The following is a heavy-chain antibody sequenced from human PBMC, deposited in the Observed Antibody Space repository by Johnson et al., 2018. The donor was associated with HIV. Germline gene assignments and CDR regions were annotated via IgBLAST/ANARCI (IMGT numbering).Heavy chain of an antibody. CDR1: GFTFSSYW. Sequence: VQLVESGGGVVQPGRSLRLSCAASGFTFSSYWMSWVRQAPGKGLEWVANIKQDGSEKYYVDSVKGRFTISRDNAKNSLYLQMNSLRAEDTAVYYCARGDYYDSSGYFSDAFDIWGQGTMVTVSS. CDR2: IKQDGSEK. V-gene: IGHV3-7*01. CDR3: ARGDYYDSSGYFSDAFDI. D-gene: IGHD3-22*01. J-gene: IGHJ3*02.